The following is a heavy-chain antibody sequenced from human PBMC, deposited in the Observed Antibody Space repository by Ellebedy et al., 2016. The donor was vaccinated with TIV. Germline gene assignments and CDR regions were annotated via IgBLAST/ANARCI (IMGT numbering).Heavy chain of an antibody. D-gene: IGHD3-3*01. CDR2: ISGSGGST. CDR3: AKVATYYDFWTGCDFDY. J-gene: IGHJ4*02. CDR1: GFTLLSYA. Sequence: PGGSLRLSCAASGFTLLSYAMSWVRQAPGKGREWVSAISGSGGSTYYADSVKGLFTLSRDNSKNTLYLQMNSLRAEDTDVYYCAKVATYYDFWTGCDFDYWGQGTLVTVSS. V-gene: IGHV3-23*01.